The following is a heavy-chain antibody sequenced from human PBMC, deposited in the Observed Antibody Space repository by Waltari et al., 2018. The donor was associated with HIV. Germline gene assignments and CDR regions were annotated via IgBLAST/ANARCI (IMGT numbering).Heavy chain of an antibody. CDR2: MNPNRGTT. CDR3: ATKWGAYYYYYYGMDV. D-gene: IGHD2-8*01. Sequence: QVQLVQSGAEVKKPGASVKVSCKASGYTFTSYDINWVRQAPGQGIEWMGWMNPNRGTTGYATKCQGRVTMTRNTSISTAYMELSSLRSEDTAVYYCATKWGAYYYYYYGMDVWGQGTTVTVSS. V-gene: IGHV1-8*01. CDR1: GYTFTSYD. J-gene: IGHJ6*02.